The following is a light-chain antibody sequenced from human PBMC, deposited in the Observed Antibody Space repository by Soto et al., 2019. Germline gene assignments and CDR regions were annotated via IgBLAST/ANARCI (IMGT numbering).Light chain of an antibody. CDR2: GAS. Sequence: EIALTQSPGTLSLSPGEGATLSCMATQSVMSRYIAWYQQRPGQAPRLLIYGASNRATGSPDRISGSGSGTEFTLTISSLQSEDFAVYYCQQYNSWPLTFGGGTKVDIK. CDR1: QSVMSRY. CDR3: QQYNSWPLT. J-gene: IGKJ4*01. V-gene: IGKV3-20*01.